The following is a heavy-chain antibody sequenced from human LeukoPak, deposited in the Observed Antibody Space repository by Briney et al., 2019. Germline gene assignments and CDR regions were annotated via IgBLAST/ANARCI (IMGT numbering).Heavy chain of an antibody. J-gene: IGHJ4*02. CDR3: TKESPYYSDRDYYFHY. D-gene: IGHD3-22*01. Sequence: GGSLRLSCTASGFTFSSYGMHWVRQAPGKGLEWVSTISGSDDFTYYADSVKGRFSISRDDSRNTVYLQMNSLRAEDTALYYCTKESPYYSDRDYYFHYWGQGTLVTVSS. V-gene: IGHV3-23*01. CDR1: GFTFSSYG. CDR2: ISGSDDFT.